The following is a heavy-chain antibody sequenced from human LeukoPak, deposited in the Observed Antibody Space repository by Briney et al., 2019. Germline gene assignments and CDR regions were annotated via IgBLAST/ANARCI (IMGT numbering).Heavy chain of an antibody. Sequence: PGGSLRLSCAGSGFTFSTYWMTWVRQAPGKGLEWVANIKQDGSKKSYVDSVKGRFTISRDNAKNSLYLQMNSLRAEDTAIYYCTRVGYIDEGIDYWGQGTLVTVSS. CDR3: TRVGYIDEGIDY. D-gene: IGHD5-24*01. V-gene: IGHV3-7*04. J-gene: IGHJ4*02. CDR1: GFTFSTYW. CDR2: IKQDGSKK.